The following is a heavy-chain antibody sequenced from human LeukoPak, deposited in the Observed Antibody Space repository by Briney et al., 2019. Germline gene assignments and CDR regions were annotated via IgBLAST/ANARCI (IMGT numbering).Heavy chain of an antibody. V-gene: IGHV4-39*01. CDR3: ARHRSSGYFCVGCYDY. Sequence: PSETLSLTCTVSGGSISSSSYYWGWIRQPPGKGLEWIGSIYYSGSTYYNPSLKSRVTISVDTSKNQFSLKLSSVTAADTAVYYCARHRSSGYFCVGCYDYWGQGTLVTVSS. D-gene: IGHD3-22*01. CDR1: GGSISSSSYY. CDR2: IYYSGST. J-gene: IGHJ4*02.